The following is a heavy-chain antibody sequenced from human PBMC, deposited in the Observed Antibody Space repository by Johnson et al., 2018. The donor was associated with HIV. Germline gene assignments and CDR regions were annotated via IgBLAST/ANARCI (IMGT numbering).Heavy chain of an antibody. CDR3: ARDGKVGATPRRAFDI. D-gene: IGHD1-26*01. J-gene: IGHJ3*02. Sequence: QVQLVESGGGVVQPGRSLRLSCAVSGFTFNNYPMHWVRQAPGKGLEWVAVISYDGSNKYYGDSVKGRFTISRDNSKNTLYLQMNSLRGEDTAVYYCARDGKVGATPRRAFDIWGQGTMVTVSS. V-gene: IGHV3-30*04. CDR2: ISYDGSNK. CDR1: GFTFNNYP.